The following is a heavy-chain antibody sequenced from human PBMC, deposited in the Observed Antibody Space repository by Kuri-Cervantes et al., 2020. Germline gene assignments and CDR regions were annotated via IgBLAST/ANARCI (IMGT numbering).Heavy chain of an antibody. CDR3: ARFPQWLRAYDY. CDR2: INHSGST. V-gene: IGHV4-34*01. J-gene: IGHJ4*02. CDR1: GGSFSGHY. D-gene: IGHD5-12*01. Sequence: SETLSLTCAVYGGSFSGHYWTWIRQPPGKGLEWIGEINHSGSTNYNPSLKSRVTISVDTSKNQFYLKLSSVTAADTAVYYCARFPQWLRAYDYWGQGTLVTVSS.